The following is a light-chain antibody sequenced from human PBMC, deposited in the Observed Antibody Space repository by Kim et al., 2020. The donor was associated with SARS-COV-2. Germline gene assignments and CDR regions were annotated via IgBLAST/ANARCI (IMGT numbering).Light chain of an antibody. J-gene: IGKJ2*01. CDR2: GAS. Sequence: EIVVTQSPSTLFLSPGEGATLSCRASQTVRGNYVAWYQQRPGQAPRPLIYGASRRATDVPDRFSASGSGTDFTLTISRLEPDDFGVYYCQQYGSAPDTFGQGTKLEI. V-gene: IGKV3-20*01. CDR1: QTVRGNY. CDR3: QQYGSAPDT.